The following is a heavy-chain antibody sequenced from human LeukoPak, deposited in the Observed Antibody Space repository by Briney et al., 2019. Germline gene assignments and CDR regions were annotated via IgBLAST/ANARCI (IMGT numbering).Heavy chain of an antibody. CDR1: GFTFSDSA. J-gene: IGHJ2*01. V-gene: IGHV3-73*01. D-gene: IGHD4-23*01. CDR3: TRRPFGGNSSPYWYFDL. CDR2: IRNKPNNYAT. Sequence: GGSLKLSCAASGFTFSDSAMHWVRQASGKGLEWVGRIRNKPNNYATAYAASVKGRFTISRDDSKNTAFLQMNSLETEDTAVYYCTRRPFGGNSSPYWYFDLWGRGTLVTVSS.